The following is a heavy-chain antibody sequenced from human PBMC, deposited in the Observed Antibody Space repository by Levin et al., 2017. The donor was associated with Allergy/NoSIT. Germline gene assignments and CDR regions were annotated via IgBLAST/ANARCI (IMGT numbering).Heavy chain of an antibody. Sequence: ASVKVSCKASGYTFTGYYIHWVRQAPGQGLEWMGRINPNSGDTNYAQNFQGRVTMTRDTSINTAYMELSSLRSDDTAIYYCARDLRSSGSYCFDQWGQGTLVTVSS. J-gene: IGHJ4*02. V-gene: IGHV1-2*06. CDR3: ARDLRSSGSYCFDQ. CDR2: INPNSGDT. CDR1: GYTFTGYY. D-gene: IGHD3-10*01.